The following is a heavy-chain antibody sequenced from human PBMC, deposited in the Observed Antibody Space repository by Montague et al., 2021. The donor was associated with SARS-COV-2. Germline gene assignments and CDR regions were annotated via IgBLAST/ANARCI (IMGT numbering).Heavy chain of an antibody. Sequence: SLRLSCAASGFTFSSYSMDWVRQAPGKGLEWVSSINSSSSYIYYTDSVKGRFTISRDNAKNSLYLRMNSLRAEDTAVYYCARDHFPDILTGYYLYWGQGTLVTVSS. J-gene: IGHJ4*02. V-gene: IGHV3-21*01. CDR3: ARDHFPDILTGYYLY. CDR1: GFTFSSYS. D-gene: IGHD3-9*01. CDR2: INSSSSYI.